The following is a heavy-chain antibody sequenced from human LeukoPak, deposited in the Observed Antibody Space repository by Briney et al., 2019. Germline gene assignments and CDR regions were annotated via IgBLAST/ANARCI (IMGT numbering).Heavy chain of an antibody. D-gene: IGHD5-24*01. V-gene: IGHV3-21*01. CDR1: GFTFSSYS. CDR3: ARDRGMATMTGYYYYMDV. J-gene: IGHJ6*03. Sequence: GGSLRLSCAASGFTFSSYSMNWVRQAPGKGLEWVSGITWSSGYIAYADSVKGRFTISRDNAKNTLYLQMNSLRAEDTAVYYCARDRGMATMTGYYYYMDVWGKGTTVTISS. CDR2: ITWSSGYI.